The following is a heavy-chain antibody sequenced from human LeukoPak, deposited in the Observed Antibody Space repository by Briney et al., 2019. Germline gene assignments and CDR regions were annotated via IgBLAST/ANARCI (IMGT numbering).Heavy chain of an antibody. V-gene: IGHV1-2*02. CDR2: INPNSGVT. Sequence: ASVKVSCKASRYTFTGYYMHWVRQAPGQGLEWMGWINPNSGVTDYAQNFQGRVTMTRDTSISTAYVELSRLRSDDTAVYYCARGMGEEYTYGRYYFDYWGQGTLVTVSS. D-gene: IGHD5-18*01. CDR1: RYTFTGYY. CDR3: ARGMGEEYTYGRYYFDY. J-gene: IGHJ4*02.